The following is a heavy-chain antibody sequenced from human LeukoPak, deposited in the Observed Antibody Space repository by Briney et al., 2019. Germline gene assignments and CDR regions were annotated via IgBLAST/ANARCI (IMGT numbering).Heavy chain of an antibody. J-gene: IGHJ3*02. V-gene: IGHV3-33*01. CDR3: ARDDALGDNALDI. D-gene: IGHD3-16*01. Sequence: GGSLRLPCAASGFTFSSYGMHWVLQAQGKGLEWVAVILNDGSQEKYADSVKGRFTISRDNSKNTLFLQMNSLRAEDTAVYYCARDDALGDNALDIWGQGTMVTASS. CDR1: GFTFSSYG. CDR2: ILNDGSQE.